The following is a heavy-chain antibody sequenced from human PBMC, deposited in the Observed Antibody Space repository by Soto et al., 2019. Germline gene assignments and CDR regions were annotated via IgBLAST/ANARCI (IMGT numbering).Heavy chain of an antibody. V-gene: IGHV2-26*01. CDR1: GFSLSNARMG. CDR3: ARMGDYYDNAGDAFDL. J-gene: IGHJ3*01. CDR2: IFANDEE. D-gene: IGHD3-22*01. Sequence: QVTLKESGPVLVKPTETLTLTCTVSGFSLSNARMGVSWIRQPPGKALEWLAHIFANDEESYNTSLSSRLTISRDTSKNQVVLTMTNMDPVDTATYYCARMGDYYDNAGDAFDLWGQGTRVTVSS.